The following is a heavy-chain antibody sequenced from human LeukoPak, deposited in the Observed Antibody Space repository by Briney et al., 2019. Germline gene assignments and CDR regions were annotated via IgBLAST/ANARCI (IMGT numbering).Heavy chain of an antibody. CDR3: SRTRYDYWSDPYYYYGMDV. V-gene: IGHV4-39*01. Sequence: SETLSLTCTVSGGSISSSSYYWGWIRQPPGKGLDWVGSIFYRGSTYYNPSLKSRVTISVDTSKNQFSLKLSSVTAADTAVYYCSRTRYDYWSDPYYYYGMDVWGQGTTVTVSS. J-gene: IGHJ6*02. CDR1: GGSISSSSYY. D-gene: IGHD3/OR15-3a*01. CDR2: IFYRGST.